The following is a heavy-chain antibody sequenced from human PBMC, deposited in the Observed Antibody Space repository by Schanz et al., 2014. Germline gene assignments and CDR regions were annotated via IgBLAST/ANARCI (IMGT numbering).Heavy chain of an antibody. CDR3: AREEGWGIAAAGPKHYYYGMDV. J-gene: IGHJ6*02. Sequence: EVQLLESGGGLVQPGGSLRLSCEASGFDFNSYSMNWVRQVPGKGLEWLSYIDGKSTTVYYADSVKGRFSISRDNAKNSLFLQMNTLRAEDTAVYYCAREEGWGIAAAGPKHYYYGMDVWGQGTTVTVSS. D-gene: IGHD6-13*01. V-gene: IGHV3-48*04. CDR2: IDGKSTTV. CDR1: GFDFNSYS.